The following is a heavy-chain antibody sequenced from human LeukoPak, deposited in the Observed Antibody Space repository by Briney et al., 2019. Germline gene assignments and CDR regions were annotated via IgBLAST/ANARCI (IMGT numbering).Heavy chain of an antibody. CDR2: MNPNSGNT. CDR3: ARGNRRNYGSLGGVRTYYFDY. Sequence: GASVKVSCKASGYTFTSYDINWVRQATGQGLEWMGWMNPNSGNTGYAQKFQGRVTMTRNTSISTAYMELSSLRSEDTAVYYCARGNRRNYGSLGGVRTYYFDYWGQGTLVTVSS. V-gene: IGHV1-8*01. J-gene: IGHJ4*02. D-gene: IGHD3-16*01. CDR1: GYTFTSYD.